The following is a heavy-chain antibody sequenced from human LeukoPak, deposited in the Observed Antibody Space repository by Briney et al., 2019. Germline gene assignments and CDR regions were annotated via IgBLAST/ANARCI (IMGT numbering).Heavy chain of an antibody. D-gene: IGHD6-19*01. Sequence: ASVKVSCKAFGYTFTSNYMHWVRQAPGQGPEWMGVISPSGGSTTYAQKFQGRVTMTRDTSISTAYMELSRLRSDDTAVYYCARDKSGSSGWYSYFDYWGQGTLVTVSS. V-gene: IGHV1-46*01. J-gene: IGHJ4*02. CDR3: ARDKSGSSGWYSYFDY. CDR1: GYTFTSNY. CDR2: ISPSGGST.